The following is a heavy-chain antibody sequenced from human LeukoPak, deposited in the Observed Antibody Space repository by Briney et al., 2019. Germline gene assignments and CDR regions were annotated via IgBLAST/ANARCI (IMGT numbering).Heavy chain of an antibody. D-gene: IGHD6-19*01. CDR3: AKARVSSGRHFDY. CDR2: ISGGGDNT. Sequence: GGSLRLSCAASGFTFSNYVLSWVRQAPGKGLEWVSSISGGGDNTYYADSVKGRFTIFRDNSKNTLSLQMSSLRAENTAAYYCAKARVSSGRHFDYWGQGTLVTVSS. CDR1: GFTFSNYV. V-gene: IGHV3-23*01. J-gene: IGHJ4*02.